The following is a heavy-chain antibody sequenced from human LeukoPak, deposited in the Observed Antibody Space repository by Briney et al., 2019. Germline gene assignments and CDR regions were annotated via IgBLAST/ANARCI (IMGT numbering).Heavy chain of an antibody. CDR1: GGSISSSNW. Sequence: SGTLSLTCAVSGGSISSSNWWSWVRQPPGKGLEWIGEVYHSGSTNYNASLESRVTISIDKSKNQFSLKLSSVTVADTAVYYCARLAIAVTPYYFDFWGQGTLVTVSS. CDR3: ARLAIAVTPYYFDF. CDR2: VYHSGST. J-gene: IGHJ4*02. V-gene: IGHV4-4*02. D-gene: IGHD6-19*01.